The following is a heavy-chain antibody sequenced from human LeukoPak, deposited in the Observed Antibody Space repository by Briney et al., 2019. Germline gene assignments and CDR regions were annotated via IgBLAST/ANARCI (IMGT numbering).Heavy chain of an antibody. D-gene: IGHD5-18*01. CDR3: ASGGYSYGYGY. CDR1: GGTLSSYA. J-gene: IGHJ4*02. V-gene: IGHV1-69*04. CDR2: IIPILGIA. Sequence: SVKVSCKASGGTLSSYAISWVRQAPGQGLEWMGRIIPILGIANYAQKFQGRVTITADKSTSTAYMELSSLRSEDTAVYYCASGGYSYGYGYWGQGTLVTVSS.